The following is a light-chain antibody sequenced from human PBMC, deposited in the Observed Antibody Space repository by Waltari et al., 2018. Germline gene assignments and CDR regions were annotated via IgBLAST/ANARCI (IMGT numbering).Light chain of an antibody. J-gene: IGKJ3*01. CDR3: LQVNSYPFT. Sequence: IQLTQSPVSLSASVGDRVTITCRASQGISSYLAWYQQKAGRAPKLLIYGGSTLPNGVPSRFSGSGFGTDFTLTISSLQPEDFATYYCLQVNSYPFTFGPGTTVDIK. V-gene: IGKV1-9*01. CDR2: GGS. CDR1: QGISSY.